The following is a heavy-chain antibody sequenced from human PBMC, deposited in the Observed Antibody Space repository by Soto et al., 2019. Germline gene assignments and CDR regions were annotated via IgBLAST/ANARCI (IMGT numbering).Heavy chain of an antibody. Sequence: SETLSLTCTVSGGSVTNSSYYWGWIRQSPGKGLEWIGSVYYRGRSYSKSSVKSRVTISVDTSKNRFSLSLYSVTASDTAVYFCVSQRTTVPTQAYFDYWGPGALVTVS. J-gene: IGHJ4*02. CDR2: VYYRGRS. V-gene: IGHV4-39*01. CDR3: VSQRTTVPTQAYFDY. D-gene: IGHD4-17*01. CDR1: GGSVTNSSYY.